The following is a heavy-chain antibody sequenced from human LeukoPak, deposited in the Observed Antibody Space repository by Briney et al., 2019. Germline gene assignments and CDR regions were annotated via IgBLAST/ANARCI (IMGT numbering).Heavy chain of an antibody. CDR1: GLTFSSYA. Sequence: GGSLRLSCAASGLTFSSYAMNWVRQASGKGLEWVSGITDNGRKTYYADSVKGRFSISRDNSKNTLYLQMSDLRAEDTAVYYCAKITMATTPNYWGQGTLVTVSS. CDR2: ITDNGRKT. J-gene: IGHJ4*02. D-gene: IGHD3-10*01. V-gene: IGHV3-23*01. CDR3: AKITMATTPNY.